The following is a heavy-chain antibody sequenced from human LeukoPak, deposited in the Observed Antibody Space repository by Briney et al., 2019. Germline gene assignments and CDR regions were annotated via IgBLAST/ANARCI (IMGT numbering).Heavy chain of an antibody. D-gene: IGHD6-13*01. Sequence: GESLKISCKGSGYSFTNYWINWVRQMPGKGLEWMGVIYPDDSDTRYSPSFQGQVTISADKSINTAYLQWSSLKASDTAIYYCAMKYSSSWIPFDYWGQGTLITVSS. CDR1: GYSFTNYW. CDR3: AMKYSSSWIPFDY. V-gene: IGHV5-51*01. CDR2: IYPDDSDT. J-gene: IGHJ4*02.